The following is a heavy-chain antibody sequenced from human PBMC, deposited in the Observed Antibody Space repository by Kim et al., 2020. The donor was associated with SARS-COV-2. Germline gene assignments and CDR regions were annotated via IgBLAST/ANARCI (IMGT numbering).Heavy chain of an antibody. Sequence: ASVKVSCKASGYTFTSYGISWVRQAPGQGLEWMGWISAYNGNTNYAQKLQGRVTMTTDTSTSTAYMELRSLRSDDTAVYYCASHRSGYSSGWYVFDYWGQGTLVTVSS. CDR1: GYTFTSYG. V-gene: IGHV1-18*01. CDR2: ISAYNGNT. CDR3: ASHRSGYSSGWYVFDY. J-gene: IGHJ4*02. D-gene: IGHD6-19*01.